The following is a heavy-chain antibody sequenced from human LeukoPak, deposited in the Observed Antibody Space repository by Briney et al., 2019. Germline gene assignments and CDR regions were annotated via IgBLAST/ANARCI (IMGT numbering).Heavy chain of an antibody. V-gene: IGHV3-30*04. CDR1: GFTFSSYA. Sequence: GGSLRLSCAASGFTFSSYAMHWVRQAPGKGLEWVAVISYDGSNKYYADSVKGRFTISRDNSKNTLYLQMNSLRAEDTAVYYCASHHCSGGSCYSGLDYWGQGTLVTVSS. CDR3: ASHHCSGGSCYSGLDY. J-gene: IGHJ4*02. CDR2: ISYDGSNK. D-gene: IGHD2-15*01.